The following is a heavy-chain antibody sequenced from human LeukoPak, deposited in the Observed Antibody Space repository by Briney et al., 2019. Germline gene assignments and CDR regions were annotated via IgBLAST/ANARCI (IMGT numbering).Heavy chain of an antibody. V-gene: IGHV3-21*01. CDR3: ARSYSSSRGTFDY. J-gene: IGHJ4*02. CDR1: GFTFSSYA. D-gene: IGHD6-6*01. Sequence: GGSLRLSCAASGFTFSSYAMSWVRQAPGKGLEWVSSITSSSYIYYADSVKGRFTISRDNAKNSLYLQMNSLRAEDTAVYYCARSYSSSRGTFDYWGQGTLVTVSS. CDR2: ITSSSYI.